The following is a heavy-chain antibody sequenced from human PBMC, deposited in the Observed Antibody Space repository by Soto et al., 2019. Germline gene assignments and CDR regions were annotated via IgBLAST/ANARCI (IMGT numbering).Heavy chain of an antibody. V-gene: IGHV3-30*18. CDR2: ISYDGSYK. J-gene: IGHJ4*02. Sequence: QVQLVESGGGVVQPGRSLRLSCAASGFTFSSDGMHWVRQAPGKGLEWVAVISYDGSYKNYADSVKGRFTISRDNSKDTLDLQMSSLRAEDTAGYYCAKDRSRTWSFDYWGPGTLVTVSS. D-gene: IGHD6-13*01. CDR1: GFTFSSDG. CDR3: AKDRSRTWSFDY.